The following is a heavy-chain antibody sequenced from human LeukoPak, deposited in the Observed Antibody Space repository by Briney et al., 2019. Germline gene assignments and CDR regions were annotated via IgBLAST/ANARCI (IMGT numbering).Heavy chain of an antibody. CDR3: ARTYYYDSSGYYY. Sequence: GESLKISCKGSGYTFTNYWIGWVRQMPGKGLEFMGIIYPGDSDTRYSPSFQGQVTISVDKSINTAYLQWSSLKASDTAMYYCARTYYYDSSGYYYWGQGTLVTVSS. CDR2: IYPGDSDT. CDR1: GYTFTNYW. J-gene: IGHJ4*02. D-gene: IGHD3-22*01. V-gene: IGHV5-51*01.